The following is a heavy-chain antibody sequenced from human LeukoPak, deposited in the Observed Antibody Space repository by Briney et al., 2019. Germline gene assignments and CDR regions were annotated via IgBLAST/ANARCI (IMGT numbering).Heavy chain of an antibody. D-gene: IGHD3-10*01. CDR2: INWKGAST. CDR3: ARATMVRGVTNYFDC. Sequence: GGSLRLSCSASGFTFDHYGMSWVRQAPGKGLEWVSGINWKGASTYYADSVKGRFTISRDNSKNTLYLQMNSLRAEDTAVYYCARATMVRGVTNYFDCWGQGTLVTVSS. CDR1: GFTFDHYG. V-gene: IGHV3-20*04. J-gene: IGHJ4*02.